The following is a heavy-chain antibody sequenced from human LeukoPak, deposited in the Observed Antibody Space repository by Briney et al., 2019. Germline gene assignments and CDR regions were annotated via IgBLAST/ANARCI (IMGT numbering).Heavy chain of an antibody. CDR2: INHSGST. CDR1: GGSLSTYY. Sequence: PSETLSLTCAVYGGSLSTYYWSWIRQPPGKGLEWIGEINHSGSTKFNPSLKSRVTILVDMSKSQFSLELRSVTAADTAVYYCARGPASGSDFAWFDPWGQGTLVTVSS. CDR3: ARGPASGSDFAWFDP. D-gene: IGHD3-10*01. V-gene: IGHV4-34*01. J-gene: IGHJ5*02.